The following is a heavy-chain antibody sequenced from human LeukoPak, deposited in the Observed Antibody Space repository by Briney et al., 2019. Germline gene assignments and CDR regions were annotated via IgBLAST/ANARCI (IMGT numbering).Heavy chain of an antibody. J-gene: IGHJ4*02. CDR2: IYSGGST. V-gene: IGHV3-66*01. D-gene: IGHD6-13*01. Sequence: GGSLRLSCAVSGFTVSGTYMSWVRQAPGKGLEWVSVIYSGGSTYYADSVKGRFTISRDNSKNTLYLQMNNLRAEDTALYFCAKGSISVARNYFDSWGQGTLVIVSS. CDR3: AKGSISVARNYFDS. CDR1: GFTVSGTY.